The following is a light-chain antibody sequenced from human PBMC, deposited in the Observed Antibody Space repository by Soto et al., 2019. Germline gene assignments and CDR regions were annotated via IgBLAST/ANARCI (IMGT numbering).Light chain of an antibody. J-gene: IGKJ1*01. CDR1: QSVSSN. CDR2: GAS. CDR3: QQYNNWPPWT. V-gene: IGKV3-15*01. Sequence: EIVMTQSPATLSVSPGERATLSCRASQSVSSNLAWYQQKPGQAPRLLIYGASTRATGIPARFGGSGSGTEFTLTIRSLQSEDFAVYYCQQYNNWPPWTFGQGNKVEIK.